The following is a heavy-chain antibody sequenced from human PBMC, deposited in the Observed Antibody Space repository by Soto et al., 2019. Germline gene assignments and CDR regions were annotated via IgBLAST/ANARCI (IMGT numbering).Heavy chain of an antibody. CDR2: MYHDGST. J-gene: IGHJ4*02. CDR3: ARGGTRGSSFY. CDR1: GGSVSSAGYY. D-gene: IGHD6-13*01. V-gene: IGHV4-61*08. Sequence: QVQLQESGPGLVKPSETLSLTCTVSGGSVSSAGYYWSWIRQPPGKGLEWIGYMYHDGSTNYNPSLKSRVIISADTSKNQFSLNLSSLTAADTAVYDCARGGTRGSSFYWGQGTRVTVSS.